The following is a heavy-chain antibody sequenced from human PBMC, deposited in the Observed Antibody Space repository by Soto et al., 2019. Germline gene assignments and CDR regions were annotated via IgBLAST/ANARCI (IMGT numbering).Heavy chain of an antibody. CDR1: GGSSSSGDYY. V-gene: IGHV4-30-4*01. J-gene: IGHJ4*02. D-gene: IGHD1-26*01. CDR2: IYTGGNT. Sequence: QVQLRESGPGLVEPSQTLSLTCTVSGGSSSSGDYYWSWIRQSPGMGLEWIGHIYTGGNTYTNPSLTSRVTVSVDTSKNQFSLKLNSVTAADTAVYYCASGPSGDKVDYWGQGTLVTVTS. CDR3: ASGPSGDKVDY.